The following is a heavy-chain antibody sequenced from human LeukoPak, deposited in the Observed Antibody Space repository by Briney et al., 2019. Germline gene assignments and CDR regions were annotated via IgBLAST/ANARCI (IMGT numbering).Heavy chain of an antibody. V-gene: IGHV3-30*02. Sequence: GGSLRLSCAASGFIFSSYGMHWVRQAPGKGPEWVAFIRYDGNNKYYADSVKGRFTISRDNSKNTLYLKMNSLRVEDTAVYYCARGWTGGPDYWGQGTLVTVSS. CDR3: ARGWTGGPDY. CDR2: IRYDGNNK. J-gene: IGHJ4*02. CDR1: GFIFSSYG. D-gene: IGHD3-10*01.